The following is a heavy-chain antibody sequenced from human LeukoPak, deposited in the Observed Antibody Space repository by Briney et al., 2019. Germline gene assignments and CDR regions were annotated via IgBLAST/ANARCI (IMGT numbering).Heavy chain of an antibody. Sequence: QPGRSLRLSCVASGFTFSRNGMHWVRQAPGKGLEWVAVIWYDGSNKYYADSVKGRFTISRDNSKNTLYLQMNSPRAEDTAVYYCASGHLNYFYAMDIWGQGTTVTVSS. V-gene: IGHV3-33*01. CDR1: GFTFSRNG. J-gene: IGHJ6*02. CDR3: ASGHLNYFYAMDI. CDR2: IWYDGSNK.